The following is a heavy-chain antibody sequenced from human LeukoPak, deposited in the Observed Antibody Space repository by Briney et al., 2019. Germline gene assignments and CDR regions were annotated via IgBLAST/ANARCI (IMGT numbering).Heavy chain of an antibody. Sequence: EASVKVSCKASGYTFTSYYMHWVRQAPGQGLEWMGIINPSGGSTSYAQKFQGRVTMTRDTSTSTVYMELSSLRSEDTAVCYCARVAYSGSYHDAFDIWGQGTMVTVSS. D-gene: IGHD1-26*01. CDR3: ARVAYSGSYHDAFDI. V-gene: IGHV1-46*01. CDR2: INPSGGST. CDR1: GYTFTSYY. J-gene: IGHJ3*02.